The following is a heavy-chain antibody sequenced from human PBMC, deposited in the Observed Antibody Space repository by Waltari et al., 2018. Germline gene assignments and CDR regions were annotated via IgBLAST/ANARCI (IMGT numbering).Heavy chain of an antibody. Sequence: QVQLQESGPGLVKPSETLSLTCAVSGYSISSGYYWGWIRQPPGKGVEWIGSIHHSGGTCHSPSLKSRVTISVATYKNQFSLKLSSVTAADTAVYYCATFYGDYYFDYWGQGTLVTVSS. CDR2: IHHSGGT. V-gene: IGHV4-38-2*01. CDR1: GYSISSGYY. J-gene: IGHJ4*02. CDR3: ATFYGDYYFDY. D-gene: IGHD4-17*01.